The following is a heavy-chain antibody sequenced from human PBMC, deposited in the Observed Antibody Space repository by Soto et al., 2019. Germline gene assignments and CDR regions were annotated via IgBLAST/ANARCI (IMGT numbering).Heavy chain of an antibody. CDR1: GFSFKTYG. J-gene: IGHJ4*02. D-gene: IGHD2-21*01. CDR3: VKGGAYCYNDCTRSY. CDR2: IGLSNSDT. Sequence: EVQLLESGGGLVQPGGSLRLSCADSGFSFKTYGMTWVRQAPGKGLEGVAHIGLSNSDTYYADSVKGRFTISRDNSKNKVYLQINSPRDADTAVYYCVKGGAYCYNDCTRSYWGRGTLVTVSS. V-gene: IGHV3-23*01.